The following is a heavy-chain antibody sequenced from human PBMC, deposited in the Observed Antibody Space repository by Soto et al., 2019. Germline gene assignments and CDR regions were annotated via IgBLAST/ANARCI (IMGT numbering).Heavy chain of an antibody. Sequence: QVQLVQSGAEVKKPGASVKVSCKTSGYTFTSYAISWVRQAPGQGLEWMGWISAYNGNTHYAQKLQGRVTMTTDTSTSTAYMDLRGLRSDDTAVYYCARALAAAGPFDYWGQGTLVTVSS. CDR2: ISAYNGNT. V-gene: IGHV1-18*01. J-gene: IGHJ4*02. CDR1: GYTFTSYA. CDR3: ARALAAAGPFDY. D-gene: IGHD6-13*01.